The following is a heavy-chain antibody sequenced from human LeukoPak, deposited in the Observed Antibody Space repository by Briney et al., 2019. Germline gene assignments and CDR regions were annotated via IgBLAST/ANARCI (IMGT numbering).Heavy chain of an antibody. D-gene: IGHD6-6*01. Sequence: GGSLRLSCAASGFTFSSYAMHWVRQAPGKGLEWVAVISYDGSNKYYADSVKGRFTISRDNSKNTLYLQMNSLRAEDTAVYYCAREGRWQLVGGYYFDYWGQGTLVTVSS. V-gene: IGHV3-30*04. CDR1: GFTFSSYA. J-gene: IGHJ4*02. CDR2: ISYDGSNK. CDR3: AREGRWQLVGGYYFDY.